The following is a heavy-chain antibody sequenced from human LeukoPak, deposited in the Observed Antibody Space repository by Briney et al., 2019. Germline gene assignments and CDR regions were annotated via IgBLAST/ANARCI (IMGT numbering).Heavy chain of an antibody. D-gene: IGHD2-2*01. V-gene: IGHV4-30-4*07. J-gene: IGHJ4*02. CDR1: GGSISSGGYS. CDR3: ARVARCTSCFDVDY. CDR2: IYYSGST. Sequence: SQTLSLTCAVSGGSISSGGYSWSWIRQAPGKGLEWIGYIYYSGSTNYNPSLKSRVTISVDTSKNQFSLTLSSVTAADTAVYYCARVARCTSCFDVDYWGQGTLVTVSS.